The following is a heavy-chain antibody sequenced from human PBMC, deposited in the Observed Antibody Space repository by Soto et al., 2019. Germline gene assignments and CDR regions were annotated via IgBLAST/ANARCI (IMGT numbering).Heavy chain of an antibody. Sequence: PSETLSLTCTVSGGSISSGGYYWSWIRQHPGKGLEWIGYIYYSGSTYYNPSLKSRVTISVDTSKNQFSLKLSSVTAADTAVYYCARARNFLTGSYKGGFYYFDYWGQGTLVTVSS. CDR1: GGSISSGGYY. CDR2: IYYSGST. V-gene: IGHV4-31*02. J-gene: IGHJ4*02. D-gene: IGHD3-9*01. CDR3: ARARNFLTGSYKGGFYYFDY.